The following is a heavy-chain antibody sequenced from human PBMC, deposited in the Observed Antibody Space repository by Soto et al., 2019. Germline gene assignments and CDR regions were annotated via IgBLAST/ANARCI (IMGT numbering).Heavy chain of an antibody. J-gene: IGHJ4*02. V-gene: IGHV3-74*03. CDR1: GFTFSTCW. D-gene: IGHD6-6*01. CDR2: INRDGSTT. Sequence: GSLRLSCAASGFTFSTCWMNWVRQAPGEGLVWVARINRDGSTTTYADSVKGRFTISRDNAKNTLYLQMNSLRAEDTAVYYCARDPRHYRAYSSSTDFDYWGQGTLVTVSS. CDR3: ARDPRHYRAYSSSTDFDY.